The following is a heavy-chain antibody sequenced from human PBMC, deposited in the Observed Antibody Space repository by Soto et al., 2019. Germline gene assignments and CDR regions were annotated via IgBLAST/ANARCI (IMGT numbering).Heavy chain of an antibody. Sequence: SETLSLTCTVSGGSISSGGYYWSWIRQHPGKGLEWIGYIYYSGSTYYNPSLKSRVTISVDTSKNQFSLKLSSVTAADTAVYYCARERRSGSYYNEEEGGGSWFDPWGQGTLVTVSS. CDR2: IYYSGST. D-gene: IGHD3-10*01. CDR1: GGSISSGGYY. V-gene: IGHV4-31*03. CDR3: ARERRSGSYYNEEEGGGSWFDP. J-gene: IGHJ5*02.